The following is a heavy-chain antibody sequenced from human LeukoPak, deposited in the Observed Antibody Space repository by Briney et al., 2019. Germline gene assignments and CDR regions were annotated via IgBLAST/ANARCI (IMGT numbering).Heavy chain of an antibody. D-gene: IGHD6-13*01. Sequence: SETLSLTCTVSGGSISSSSYFWGWIRQAPGKGLEWIGSIYYSGRTYYNPPLKSPVTISVDTSKNQFSLKLSSVTAADTAVYYCARIEAAWRDFDYWGRGTLVTVSS. V-gene: IGHV4-39*01. CDR1: GGSISSSSYF. CDR2: IYYSGRT. J-gene: IGHJ4*02. CDR3: ARIEAAWRDFDY.